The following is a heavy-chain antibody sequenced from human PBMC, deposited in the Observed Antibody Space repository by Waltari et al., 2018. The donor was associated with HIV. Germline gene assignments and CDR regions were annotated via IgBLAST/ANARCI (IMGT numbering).Heavy chain of an antibody. D-gene: IGHD3-22*01. CDR1: GFTFRSSA. V-gene: IGHV3-23*01. CDR3: AKRTLYYDSSGLDY. CDR2: ISCSGGST. J-gene: IGHJ4*02. Sequence: EVQLLESGGGLVQPGGSLRLSCAASGFTFRSSAMRWFRQAPRKGLRWVSAISCSGGSTYYADSVKGRFTISRDNSKNTLYLQMNSLRAEDTAVYYCAKRTLYYDSSGLDYWGQGTLVTVSS.